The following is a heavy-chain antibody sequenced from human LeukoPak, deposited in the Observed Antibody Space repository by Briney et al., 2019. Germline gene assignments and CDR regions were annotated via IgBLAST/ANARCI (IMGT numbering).Heavy chain of an antibody. CDR1: GFIFSSYA. CDR3: TKALGSGSYYKLDY. Sequence: GGSLRLSCAAFGFIFSSYAMSWVRQAPGKGLEWVSAISGSGSSTYYADSVKGRFTNSRDNSKNTLYLQMNSLRAEDTAVYYCTKALGSGSYYKLDYWGQGTLVTVSS. CDR2: ISGSGSST. D-gene: IGHD3-10*01. J-gene: IGHJ4*02. V-gene: IGHV3-23*01.